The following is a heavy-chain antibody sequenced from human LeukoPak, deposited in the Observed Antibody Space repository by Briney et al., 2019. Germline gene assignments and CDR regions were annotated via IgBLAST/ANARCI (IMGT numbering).Heavy chain of an antibody. V-gene: IGHV3-21*06. CDR2: ISSSSKYI. CDR3: ARVSTAVSLAIDY. CDR1: GFNFSDYN. D-gene: IGHD6-13*01. J-gene: IGHJ4*02. Sequence: GGSLRLSCAASGFNFSDYNMNWVRQAPGKGLEWVSVISSSSKYIYYADSVKGRFTISRDNAKNSLYLQMNSLRAEDTAVHYCARVSTAVSLAIDYWGQGTLVTVST.